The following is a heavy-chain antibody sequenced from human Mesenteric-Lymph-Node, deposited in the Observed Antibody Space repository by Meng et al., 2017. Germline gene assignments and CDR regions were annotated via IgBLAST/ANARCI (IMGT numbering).Heavy chain of an antibody. D-gene: IGHD2-2*01. J-gene: IGHJ4*02. CDR2: INHSGST. CDR3: ARLASSQYYFES. CDR1: GGSFSGYY. V-gene: IGHV4-34*01. Sequence: ESLKISCAVYGGSFSGYYWSWIRQPPGKGLEWIGEINHSGSTNYNPSLKSRVTISVDTSKNQFSLKLSSVTAADTAVYYCARLASSQYYFESWGQGTLVTVSS.